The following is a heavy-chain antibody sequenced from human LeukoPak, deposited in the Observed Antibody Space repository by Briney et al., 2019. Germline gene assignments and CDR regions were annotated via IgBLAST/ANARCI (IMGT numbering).Heavy chain of an antibody. CDR2: ISGSGGST. Sequence: PGGSLRLSCAASGFTFSSYAMSWVRQAPGKGLEWVSAISGSGGSTYYADSVKGRFTISRGNSKNTLYLQMNSLRAEDTAVYYCAKDRDTQGYGDYYYYGMDVWGQGTTVTVSS. J-gene: IGHJ6*02. V-gene: IGHV3-23*01. D-gene: IGHD4-17*01. CDR1: GFTFSSYA. CDR3: AKDRDTQGYGDYYYYGMDV.